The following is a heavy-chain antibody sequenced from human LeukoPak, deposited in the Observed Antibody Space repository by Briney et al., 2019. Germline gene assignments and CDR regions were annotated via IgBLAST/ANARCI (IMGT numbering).Heavy chain of an antibody. D-gene: IGHD1-1*01. CDR2: INEDGSQT. J-gene: IGHJ4*02. V-gene: IGHV3-7*01. CDR3: VSDVGYFDFDS. Sequence: GGSLTLSCAASGFTFSSFWITWIRHPPRKGLEWVGHINEDGSQTNYIDAVTGRFTISRDNTKDSLYLQMNRLRAEDTAVYFCVSDVGYFDFDSWGEGILVTVSS. CDR1: GFTFSSFW.